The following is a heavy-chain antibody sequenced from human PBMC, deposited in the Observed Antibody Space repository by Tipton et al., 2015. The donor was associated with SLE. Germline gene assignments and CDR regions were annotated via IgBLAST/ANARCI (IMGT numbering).Heavy chain of an antibody. V-gene: IGHV4-61*02. J-gene: IGHJ3*02. Sequence: TLSLTCSVSGGSIRSDGYFWSWIRQPAGKGLEWIGRIYSSGTTNYNPSLKSRVTMSVDASKNQFSLKMTSVTAADTAVYYCARELDTFDIWGQGTMVTVSS. CDR3: ARELDTFDI. CDR2: IYSSGTT. CDR1: GGSIRSDGYF.